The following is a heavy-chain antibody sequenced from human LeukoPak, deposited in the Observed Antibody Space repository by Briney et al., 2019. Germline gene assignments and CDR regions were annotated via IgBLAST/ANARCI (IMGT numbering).Heavy chain of an antibody. Sequence: GGSLRLSCAASGFTFSSYAMHWVRQAPGKGLEWVAVISYDGSNKYYADSVKGRFTISRDNSKNTLYLQMNSLRAEDTAVYYYAREGPGVAWELVYYFDYWGQGTLVTVSS. CDR3: AREGPGVAWELVYYFDY. D-gene: IGHD1-26*01. CDR2: ISYDGSNK. J-gene: IGHJ4*02. CDR1: GFTFSSYA. V-gene: IGHV3-30*04.